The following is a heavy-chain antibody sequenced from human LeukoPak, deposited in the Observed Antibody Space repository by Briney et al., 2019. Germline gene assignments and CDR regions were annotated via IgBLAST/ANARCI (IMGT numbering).Heavy chain of an antibody. Sequence: GGSLRLSCAASGFTFSNYVMQWVRQAPGKGLEWVALIAHDGSNKYYADSVKGRFTISRENSKNTVYLQMNSLRAEDTAVYYCARGPSGYHNTGGQGTLVTVSS. CDR1: GFTFSNYV. V-gene: IGHV3-30*03. CDR2: IAHDGSNK. D-gene: IGHD5-12*01. J-gene: IGHJ4*02. CDR3: ARGPSGYHNT.